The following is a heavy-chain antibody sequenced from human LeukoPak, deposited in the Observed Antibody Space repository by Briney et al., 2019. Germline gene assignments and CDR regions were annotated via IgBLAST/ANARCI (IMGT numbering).Heavy chain of an antibody. CDR2: INIDGRRT. J-gene: IGHJ4*02. CDR1: GFIFTNYW. D-gene: IGHD1-26*01. CDR3: TRDLVGATSDF. V-gene: IGHV3-74*01. Sequence: GGSLSLSCAASGFIFTNYWMHWVGEAGGKGLVWVARINIDGRRTYYADSVKGRFTISRDKAKNTVNLQMNSLRAEDTAVYYCTRDLVGATSDFWGQGTLVTVSS.